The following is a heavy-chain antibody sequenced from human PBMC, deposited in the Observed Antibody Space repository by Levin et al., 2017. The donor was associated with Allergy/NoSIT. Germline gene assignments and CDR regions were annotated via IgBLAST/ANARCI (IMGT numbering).Heavy chain of an antibody. Sequence: LRLSCAVSGGSISSGGYSWSWIRQPPGKGLEWIGNIYLSGSTNDNPSLKSRVTMSVDRSKNQFSLKLSYVTAADTAVYYCARVAAYSYGYYFDYWGPGTLVTVSS. V-gene: IGHV4-30-2*01. D-gene: IGHD5-18*01. CDR3: ARVAAYSYGYYFDY. CDR2: IYLSGST. J-gene: IGHJ4*02. CDR1: GGSISSGGYS.